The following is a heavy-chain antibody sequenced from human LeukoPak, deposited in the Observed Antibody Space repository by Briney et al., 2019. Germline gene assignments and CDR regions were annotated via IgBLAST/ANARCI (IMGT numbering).Heavy chain of an antibody. V-gene: IGHV1-24*01. CDR2: FDPEDGET. D-gene: IGHD6-13*01. CDR1: GYTLTELS. CDR3: ARGASSGSGRWFDP. J-gene: IGHJ5*02. Sequence: ASVKVSCKVSGYTLTELSMHWVRQAPGKGLEWMGGFDPEDGETIYAQKFQGRVTMTEDTSTDTAYMELSSLRSEDTAVYYCARGASSGSGRWFDPWGQGTLVTVSS.